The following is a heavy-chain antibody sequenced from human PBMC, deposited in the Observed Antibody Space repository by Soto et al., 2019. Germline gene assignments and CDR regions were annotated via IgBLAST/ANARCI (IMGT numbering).Heavy chain of an antibody. J-gene: IGHJ4*02. V-gene: IGHV4-39*01. D-gene: IGHD3-3*01. CDR3: ARHLPTDYDFWSGSLTYFDY. CDR2: IYYSGST. Sequence: PSETLSLTCTVSGGSISSSSYYWGWIRQPPGKGLEWIGSIYYSGSTYYNPSLKSRVTISVDTSKNQFSLKLSSVTAADTAVYYCARHLPTDYDFWSGSLTYFDYWGQGTLVTVSS. CDR1: GGSISSSSYY.